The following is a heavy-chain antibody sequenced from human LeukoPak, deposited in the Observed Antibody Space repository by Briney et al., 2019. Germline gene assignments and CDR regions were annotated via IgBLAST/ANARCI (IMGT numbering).Heavy chain of an antibody. CDR2: INHSGST. J-gene: IGHJ4*02. Sequence: SETLSLTCAVYGGSFSGYYWSWIRQPPGKGLEWIGEINHSGSTNYNPSLKSRVTISVDTSKNQFSLKLSSVTAADTAVYYCANHKDTAYGSGSYYGYWGQGTLVTVSS. CDR1: GGSFSGYY. D-gene: IGHD3-10*01. V-gene: IGHV4-34*01. CDR3: ANHKDTAYGSGSYYGY.